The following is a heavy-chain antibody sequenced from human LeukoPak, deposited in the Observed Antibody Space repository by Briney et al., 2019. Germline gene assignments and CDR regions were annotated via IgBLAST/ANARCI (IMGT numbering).Heavy chain of an antibody. Sequence: SETLSLTCAVYGGSFSGYYWSWIRQPPGKGLEWIGEINHSGSTNYNPSLKSRVTISVDTSKNQFSLKLSSVTAADTAVYYCARVRGYSGSSNAFDIWGQGTMVTVSS. CDR3: ARVRGYSGSSNAFDI. CDR1: GGSFSGYY. V-gene: IGHV4-34*01. J-gene: IGHJ3*02. CDR2: INHSGST. D-gene: IGHD1-26*01.